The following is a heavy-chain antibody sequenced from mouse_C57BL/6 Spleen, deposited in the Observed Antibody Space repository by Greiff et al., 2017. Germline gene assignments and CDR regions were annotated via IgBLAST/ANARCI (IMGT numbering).Heavy chain of an antibody. J-gene: IGHJ4*01. Sequence: VQLQQSGPELVKPGASVKISCKASGYAFSSSWMNWVKQRPGKGLEWIGRIYPGDGDTNYNGKFKGKATLTADKSSSTAYMQLSSLTAEDSAVYACARGDTAQASYDAMDYWGQGTSVTVSS. CDR3: ARGDTAQASYDAMDY. D-gene: IGHD3-2*02. CDR1: GYAFSSSW. CDR2: IYPGDGDT. V-gene: IGHV1-82*01.